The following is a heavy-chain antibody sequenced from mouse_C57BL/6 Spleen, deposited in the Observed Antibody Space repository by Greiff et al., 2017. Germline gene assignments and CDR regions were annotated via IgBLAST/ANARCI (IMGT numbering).Heavy chain of an antibody. Sequence: QVQLQQSGAELARPGASVKMSCKASGYTFTSYTMHWVKQRPGQGLEWIGYITPSSGYTKYNQKFKDKATLTADKSSSTAYMQLSSLTSEDSAVYYCQIALYYYGSSDWYFDVWGTGTTVTVSS. CDR2: ITPSSGYT. D-gene: IGHD1-1*01. V-gene: IGHV1-4*01. J-gene: IGHJ1*03. CDR3: QIALYYYGSSDWYFDV. CDR1: GYTFTSYT.